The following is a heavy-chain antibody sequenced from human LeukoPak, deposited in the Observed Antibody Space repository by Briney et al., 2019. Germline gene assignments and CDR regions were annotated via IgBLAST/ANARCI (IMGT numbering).Heavy chain of an antibody. CDR2: IIPIFGTA. V-gene: IGHV1-69*13. CDR3: ARSGISYSSSWYRYYYGMDV. J-gene: IGHJ6*04. CDR1: GVTFSSYA. Sequence: SVKVSCKASGVTFSSYAIRWVRQAPGQGLEWMGGIIPIFGTANYAQKFQGRVTITADESTSTAYMELSSLRSEDTAVYYCARSGISYSSSWYRYYYGMDVWGKGTTVTVSS. D-gene: IGHD6-13*01.